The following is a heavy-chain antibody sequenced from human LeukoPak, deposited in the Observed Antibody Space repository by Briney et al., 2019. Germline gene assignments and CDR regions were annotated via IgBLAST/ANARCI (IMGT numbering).Heavy chain of an antibody. J-gene: IGHJ4*02. D-gene: IGHD5-18*01. CDR3: VSPRGFSYGYFDY. V-gene: IGHV4-39*01. Sequence: SETLSLTCTVSGGSISSSSAYWGWIRQPPGKGLEWIGSIYYSKNTYYNPSLKSRVTIPADTSKNQFSLTLGSVSATDTAVYYCVSPRGFSYGYFDYWGQGTLVTVSS. CDR2: IYYSKNT. CDR1: GGSISSSSAY.